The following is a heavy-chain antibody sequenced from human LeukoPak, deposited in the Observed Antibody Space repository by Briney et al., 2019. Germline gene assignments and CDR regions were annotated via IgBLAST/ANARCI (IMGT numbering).Heavy chain of an antibody. V-gene: IGHV4-34*01. Sequence: SETLSLTCAVYGGSFSGYYWSWIRQPPGKGLEWIGEINHSGSTNYNPSLKRRVTISVDTSKNQFSLKLSSVTAADTAVYYCARGGCSGGSCYSVWGQGTLVTVSS. CDR1: GGSFSGYY. CDR2: INHSGST. J-gene: IGHJ4*02. CDR3: ARGGCSGGSCYSV. D-gene: IGHD2-15*01.